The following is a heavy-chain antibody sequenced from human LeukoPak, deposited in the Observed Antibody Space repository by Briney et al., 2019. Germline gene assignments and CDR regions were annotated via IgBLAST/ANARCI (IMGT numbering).Heavy chain of an antibody. CDR1: GFTFNTYS. CDR2: ISSSSSTK. Sequence: GGSLRLSCAASGFTFNTYSMNWVRQAPGKGLEWVSYISSSSSTKYYADSVKGRFTISRDNAKNSLCLQMNSLRDDDTAVYYCARGGPGTYYDRPVDYWGQGTLVTVSS. V-gene: IGHV3-48*02. J-gene: IGHJ4*01. D-gene: IGHD1-26*01. CDR3: ARGGPGTYYDRPVDY.